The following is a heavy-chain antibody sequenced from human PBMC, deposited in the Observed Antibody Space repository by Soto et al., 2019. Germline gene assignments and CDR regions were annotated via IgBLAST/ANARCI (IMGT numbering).Heavy chain of an antibody. V-gene: IGHV3-23*01. Sequence: GGSLRLSCAASGFTFSSYAMSWVRQAPGKGLKWVSAISGSGHTTHYADSVKGRFTISRDNSKNTLYLQMNSMRAEDTAVYYCARDLAAADLDYWGQGTLVTVSS. J-gene: IGHJ4*02. CDR2: ISGSGHTT. CDR1: GFTFSSYA. D-gene: IGHD6-13*01. CDR3: ARDLAAADLDY.